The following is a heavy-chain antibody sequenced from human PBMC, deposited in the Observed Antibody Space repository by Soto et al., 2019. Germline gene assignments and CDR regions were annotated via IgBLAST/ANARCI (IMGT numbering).Heavy chain of an antibody. V-gene: IGHV3-33*01. CDR1: GFTFSSYG. Sequence: QVQLVESGGGVVQPGRSLRLSCAASGFTFSSYGMHWVRQAPGKGLEWVAGIWYDGSNKYYADSVKGRFTISRDNSKNTLYLQMNSLRAEDTAVYYCARGGYSYGYGYYYYGMDVWGQGTTVTVSS. CDR3: ARGGYSYGYGYYYYGMDV. D-gene: IGHD5-18*01. CDR2: IWYDGSNK. J-gene: IGHJ6*02.